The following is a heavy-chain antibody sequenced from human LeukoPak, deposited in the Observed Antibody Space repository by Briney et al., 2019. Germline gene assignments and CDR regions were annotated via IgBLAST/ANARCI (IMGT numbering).Heavy chain of an antibody. D-gene: IGHD1-7*01. J-gene: IGHJ6*02. Sequence: ASVKVSCKASGYTFTGYYMHWVRQAPGQGLEWMGWINPNSGGTNYAQKFQGRVTTTRDTSISTAYMELSRLRSDDTAVYYCARDTQLPHYYYYGMDVWGQGTTVTVSS. CDR2: INPNSGGT. CDR1: GYTFTGYY. CDR3: ARDTQLPHYYYYGMDV. V-gene: IGHV1-2*02.